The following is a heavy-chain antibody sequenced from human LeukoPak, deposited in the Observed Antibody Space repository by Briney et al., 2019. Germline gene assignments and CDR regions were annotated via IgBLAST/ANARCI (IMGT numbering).Heavy chain of an antibody. V-gene: IGHV3-23*01. Sequence: GGSLRLSCAASGFTFSSYGMHWVRQAPGKGLEWVSGVSSGGGSTYYADSVKGRFTISRDNSKNTLYLQMNSLRAEDTAVYYCAKDRYQLLHFDYWGQGTLVTVSS. CDR1: GFTFSSYG. CDR3: AKDRYQLLHFDY. CDR2: VSSGGGST. D-gene: IGHD2-2*01. J-gene: IGHJ4*02.